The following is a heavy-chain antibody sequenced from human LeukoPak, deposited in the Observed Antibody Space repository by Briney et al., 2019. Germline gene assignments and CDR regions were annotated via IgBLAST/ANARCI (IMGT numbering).Heavy chain of an antibody. CDR1: GFTFSTFW. Sequence: GGSLRLSCAASGFTFSTFWMSWVRQAPGKGLEWMANIKQDGTEKHYVDSVKGRFTISRDNAKKSLFLQMNSLRVEDTAVYYCAGDARDGPKDYWGQGTLVTVSS. D-gene: IGHD5-24*01. CDR2: IKQDGTEK. V-gene: IGHV3-7*01. CDR3: AGDARDGPKDY. J-gene: IGHJ4*02.